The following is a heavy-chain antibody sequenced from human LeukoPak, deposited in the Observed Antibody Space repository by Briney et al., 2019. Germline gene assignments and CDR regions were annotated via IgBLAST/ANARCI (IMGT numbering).Heavy chain of an antibody. CDR2: INYNGAIT. D-gene: IGHD3-3*02. CDR3: ARDRLGPSFSVSHSDL. Sequence: GGSLRLSCATSGFTFVDYGLSWVRRAPGKGLEWLCAINYNGAITDYADSVKGRFTISRDNAKNSLYLRMDSLRAEDTALYYCARDRLGPSFSVSHSDLWGQGTLVTVSS. V-gene: IGHV3-20*04. J-gene: IGHJ4*02. CDR1: GFTFVDYG.